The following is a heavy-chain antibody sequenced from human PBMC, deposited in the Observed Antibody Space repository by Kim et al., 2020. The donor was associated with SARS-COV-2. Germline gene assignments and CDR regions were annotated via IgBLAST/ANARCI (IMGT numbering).Heavy chain of an antibody. CDR1: GFTFSSYG. Sequence: GGSLRLSCAASGFTFSSYGMHWVRQAPGKGLEWVAVISYDGSNKYYADSVKGRFTISRDNSKNTLYLQMNSLRAEDTAVYYCAKVGAADDVWGQGTTVTVSS. D-gene: IGHD6-13*01. CDR2: ISYDGSNK. CDR3: AKVGAADDV. V-gene: IGHV3-30*18. J-gene: IGHJ6*02.